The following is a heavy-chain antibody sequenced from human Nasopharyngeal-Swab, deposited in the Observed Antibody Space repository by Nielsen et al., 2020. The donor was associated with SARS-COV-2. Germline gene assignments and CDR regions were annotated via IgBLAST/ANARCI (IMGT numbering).Heavy chain of an antibody. CDR1: GFTFGSYT. J-gene: IGHJ3*02. CDR2: ISSSGSIA. D-gene: IGHD5-18*01. V-gene: IGHV3-48*04. CDR3: VRDGALIQLWLLPHALDI. Sequence: GESLKISCEASGFTFGSYTMNSVRQAPGKGLEWVSFISSSGSIAYYADSVKGRFTISRDNANNSLYLQMNSLRADDTAVYYCVRDGALIQLWLLPHALDIWGQGTLVTVSS.